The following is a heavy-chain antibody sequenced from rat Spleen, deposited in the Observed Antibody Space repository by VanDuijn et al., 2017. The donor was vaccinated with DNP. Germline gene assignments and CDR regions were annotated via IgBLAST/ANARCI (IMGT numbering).Heavy chain of an antibody. J-gene: IGHJ2*01. D-gene: IGHD2-6*01. CDR1: GFSLISYA. V-gene: IGHV2S12*01. CDR3: AREDTYGASGYFDY. CDR2: ISSGGST. Sequence: QVQLKESGPGLVQPSQTLSLTCTVSGFSLISYAVSWVRQSPGKGLEWIAGISSGGSTFYNSALESRLSISRDTSKSQVLLKMNSLQTEDIAIYYCAREDTYGASGYFDYWGQGVVVTVSS.